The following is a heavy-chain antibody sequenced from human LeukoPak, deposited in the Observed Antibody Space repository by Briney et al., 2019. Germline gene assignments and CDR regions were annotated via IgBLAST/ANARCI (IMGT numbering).Heavy chain of an antibody. CDR1: GFTFSSYS. Sequence: PGGSLRLSCAASGFTFSSYSMNWVRQAPGKGLEWVSGISWNSGSIGYADSVKGRFTISRDNAKNSLYLQMNSLRAEDTALYYCAKEFQVYYGSGSYDYWGQGTLVTVSS. CDR2: ISWNSGSI. J-gene: IGHJ4*02. V-gene: IGHV3-9*01. D-gene: IGHD3-10*01. CDR3: AKEFQVYYGSGSYDY.